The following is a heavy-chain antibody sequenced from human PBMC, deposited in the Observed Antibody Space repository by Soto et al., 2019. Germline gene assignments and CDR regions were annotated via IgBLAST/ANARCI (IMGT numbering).Heavy chain of an antibody. CDR2: IYHSGSS. V-gene: IGHV4-4*02. CDR1: SGSISSSNW. Sequence: QVQLQESGPGLVKPSGTLSLTCDVSSGSISSSNWWIWVRQPPGKGLEWIGEIYHSGSSNYNPSLKRRVSMSVDRSKNQFSLNLSSVTAADTAVYYCARVRRDYYYYYMDVWGKGTTVTVSS. J-gene: IGHJ6*03. D-gene: IGHD3-10*01. CDR3: ARVRRDYYYYYMDV.